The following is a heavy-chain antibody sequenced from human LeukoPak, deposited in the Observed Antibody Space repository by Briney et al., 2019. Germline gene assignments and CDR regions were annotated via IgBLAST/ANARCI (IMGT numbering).Heavy chain of an antibody. CDR2: IYYSGST. CDR3: ARVPFGYCSGGSCFSGYFDY. D-gene: IGHD2-15*01. Sequence: SETLSLTCTVSGGSISRGDYYWSWIRQPPGKGLEWIGYIYYSGSTYYNPSLKSRVTISVDTSKNQFSLKLSSVTAADTAVYYCARVPFGYCSGGSCFSGYFDYWGQGTLVTVSS. J-gene: IGHJ4*02. CDR1: GGSISRGDYY. V-gene: IGHV4-30-4*01.